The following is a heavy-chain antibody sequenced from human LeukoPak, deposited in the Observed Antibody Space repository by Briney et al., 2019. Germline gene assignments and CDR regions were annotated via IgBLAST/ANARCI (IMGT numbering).Heavy chain of an antibody. CDR1: GYSINSGFY. CDR2: IYHSGNT. Sequence: SETLSLTCTVSGYSINSGFYWAWIRQPPGKGLEWIGSIYHSGNTYYNPSLKSRVTISVDKSKNQFSLKLSSVTAADTAVYYCARYRFNYYDSSGALDYWGQGTLVTVSS. J-gene: IGHJ4*02. CDR3: ARYRFNYYDSSGALDY. V-gene: IGHV4-38-2*02. D-gene: IGHD3-22*01.